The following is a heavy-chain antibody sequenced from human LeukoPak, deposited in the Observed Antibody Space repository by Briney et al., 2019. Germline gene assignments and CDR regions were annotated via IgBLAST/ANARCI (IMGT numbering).Heavy chain of an antibody. CDR2: IYYSGST. CDR1: GGSISSYY. J-gene: IGHJ4*02. D-gene: IGHD4-17*01. V-gene: IGHV4-59*08. CDR3: ARREKFDYGLRY. Sequence: PSETLSLTCTVSGGSISSYYWSWIRQPPGKGLEWIGYIYYSGSTNYNPSLKSRVTISVDTSKNQFSLKPSSVTAADTAVYYCARREKFDYGLRYWGQGTLVTVSS.